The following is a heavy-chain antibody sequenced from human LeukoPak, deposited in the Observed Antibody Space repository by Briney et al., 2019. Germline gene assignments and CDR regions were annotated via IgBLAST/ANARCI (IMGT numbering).Heavy chain of an antibody. V-gene: IGHV3-30*19. CDR3: ARGYSSGWVYYYYMDV. CDR2: ISYDGSNK. D-gene: IGHD6-19*01. J-gene: IGHJ6*03. Sequence: GGSLRLSCVASGFTFSVSGMHWVRQAPGKGLEWVAVISYDGSNKYYADSVKGRFTISRDNSKNTLYLQMNSLRAEDTAVYYCARGYSSGWVYYYYMDVWGKGTTVTVSS. CDR1: GFTFSVSG.